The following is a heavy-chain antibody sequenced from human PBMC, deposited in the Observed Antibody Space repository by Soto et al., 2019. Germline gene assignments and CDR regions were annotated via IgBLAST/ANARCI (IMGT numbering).Heavy chain of an antibody. CDR3: AKSPVVTRYYYMVV. J-gene: IGHJ6*03. Sequence: GGSLRLSCAASGFTFSSYAMSWVRQAPGKGLEWVSAISGSGGSTYYADSVKGRFTISRDNSKNTLYLQMNSLRAEDTAVYYCAKSPVVTRYYYMVVWGKGTTVTVAS. V-gene: IGHV3-23*01. D-gene: IGHD3-22*01. CDR2: ISGSGGST. CDR1: GFTFSSYA.